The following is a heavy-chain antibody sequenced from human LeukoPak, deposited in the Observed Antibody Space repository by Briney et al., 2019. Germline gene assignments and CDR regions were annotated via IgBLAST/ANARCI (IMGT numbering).Heavy chain of an antibody. CDR2: INHSGST. D-gene: IGHD5-12*01. Sequence: SETLSLTCAVYGGSFSGYYWSWIRQPPGKGLEWIGEINHSGSTNYNPSLKSRVTISVDTSKNQFSLKLSSVTAADTAVYYCASAPRATINPGYFDYWGQGTLVTVSS. CDR3: ASAPRATINPGYFDY. CDR1: GGSFSGYY. J-gene: IGHJ4*02. V-gene: IGHV4-34*09.